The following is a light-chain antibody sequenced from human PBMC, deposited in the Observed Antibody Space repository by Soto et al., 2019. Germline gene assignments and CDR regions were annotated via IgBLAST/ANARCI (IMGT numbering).Light chain of an antibody. Sequence: QSALTQPPSASSTPGQTVFISCSGSSSNIGGTNYAYWYQQLPGAAPKLLMHSNNLRPSGVPERISGSKFGTAASLAISGLRSEDEAVYYCASWDDRLGAVIFGGGTKVTVL. CDR1: SSNIGGTNY. J-gene: IGLJ2*01. CDR3: ASWDDRLGAVI. V-gene: IGLV1-47*02. CDR2: SNN.